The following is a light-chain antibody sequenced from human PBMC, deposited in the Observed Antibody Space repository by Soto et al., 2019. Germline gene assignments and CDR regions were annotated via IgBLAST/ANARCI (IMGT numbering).Light chain of an antibody. CDR3: QQYNSWPPIT. V-gene: IGKV1-17*01. CDR2: AAS. CDR1: QSITNY. Sequence: DIQMTQSPSALSASVGDRVTITCRASQSITNYLNWYQHKPGQAPNLLIYAASTLQAGVPSRFRGSGSGTDFTLTISSLQSEDFVVYYCQQYNSWPPITFGQGTRLEN. J-gene: IGKJ5*01.